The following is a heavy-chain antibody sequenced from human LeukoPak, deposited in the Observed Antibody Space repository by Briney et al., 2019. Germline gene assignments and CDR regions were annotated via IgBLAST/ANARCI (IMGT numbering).Heavy chain of an antibody. CDR3: ARGKGVVVPAAIRYYYYGMDV. D-gene: IGHD2-2*02. J-gene: IGHJ6*04. Sequence: SETLSLTCAVYGGSFSGYYWSWIRQPPGKGLEWIGEINHSGSTNYNPPLKSRVTISVDTSKNQFSLKLSSVTAADTAVYYCARGKGVVVPAAIRYYYYGMDVWGKGTTVTVSS. CDR1: GGSFSGYY. V-gene: IGHV4-34*01. CDR2: INHSGST.